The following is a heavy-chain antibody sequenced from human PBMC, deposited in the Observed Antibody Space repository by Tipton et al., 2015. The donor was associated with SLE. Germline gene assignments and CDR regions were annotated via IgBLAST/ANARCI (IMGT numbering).Heavy chain of an antibody. J-gene: IGHJ4*02. Sequence: AYYWGWIRQPPGKGMEWIGSMHHGGGTFCSPSLKSRVTISLDTSMNQFSLKLSSVTAADTAVYYCARGLITSYGVAPFDNWGQGTLVTVSS. CDR3: ARGLITSYGVAPFDN. CDR2: MHHGGGT. CDR1: AYY. V-gene: IGHV4-38-2*02. D-gene: IGHD3-3*01.